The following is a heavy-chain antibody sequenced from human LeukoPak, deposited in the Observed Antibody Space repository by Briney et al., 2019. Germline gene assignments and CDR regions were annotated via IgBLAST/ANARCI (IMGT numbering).Heavy chain of an antibody. V-gene: IGHV1-69*02. CDR1: GGTFSSYT. CDR2: IIPILGIA. J-gene: IGHJ4*02. CDR3: AILAYCFFDCYCADY. Sequence: ASVKVSGKASGGTFSSYTISWVRQAPGQGLEWMGRIIPILGIANYAQKFQGRVTISADKATSTAYMELSSLRSEDTAVYYCAILAYCFFDCYCADYWGQGTLVTVSS. D-gene: IGHD2-21*02.